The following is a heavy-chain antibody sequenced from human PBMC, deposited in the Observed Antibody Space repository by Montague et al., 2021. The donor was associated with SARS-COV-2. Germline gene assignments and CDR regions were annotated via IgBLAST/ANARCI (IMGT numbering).Heavy chain of an antibody. D-gene: IGHD1-26*01. Sequence: PALVKPTQTLTLTCNFSGFSLSTSGMCVSWIRQPPGKALEWLALIDWDDDKYYSTSLKTRLTISKDTSKNQVVLTMTNMDPVDTATYYCARIWGATRGDAFDFWGQGTMVTVSS. CDR1: GFSLSTSGMC. CDR3: ARIWGATRGDAFDF. CDR2: IDWDDDK. V-gene: IGHV2-70*01. J-gene: IGHJ3*01.